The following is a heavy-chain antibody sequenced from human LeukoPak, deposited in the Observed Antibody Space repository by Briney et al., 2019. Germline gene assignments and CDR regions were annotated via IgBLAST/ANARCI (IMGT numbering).Heavy chain of an antibody. CDR1: GGSFSGYY. CDR3: ARGREMIWGSYRPNDFDY. J-gene: IGHJ4*02. Sequence: SETLSLTCAVYGGSFSGYYWSWIRQPPGKGLEWIGEINHSGSTNYNPSLKSRVTISVDTSKNQFSLKLSSVTAADTAVYYCARGREMIWGSYRPNDFDYWGQGTLVTVSS. V-gene: IGHV4-34*01. D-gene: IGHD3-16*02. CDR2: INHSGST.